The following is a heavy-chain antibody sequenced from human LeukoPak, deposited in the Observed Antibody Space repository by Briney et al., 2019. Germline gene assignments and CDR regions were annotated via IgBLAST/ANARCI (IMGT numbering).Heavy chain of an antibody. V-gene: IGHV3-48*01. CDR1: GFTFSSYS. Sequence: GGSLRLSCAASGFTFSSYSMNWVRQAPGKGLEWVSYISSSSSTIYYADSVKGRFTISRDNAKNSLYLQMNSLRAEDTAVHYCARDPLYCSGGSCYYYYYMDVWGKGTTVTVSS. D-gene: IGHD2-15*01. CDR3: ARDPLYCSGGSCYYYYYMDV. CDR2: ISSSSSTI. J-gene: IGHJ6*03.